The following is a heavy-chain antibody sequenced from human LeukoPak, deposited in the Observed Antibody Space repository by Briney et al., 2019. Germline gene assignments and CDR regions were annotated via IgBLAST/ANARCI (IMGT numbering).Heavy chain of an antibody. D-gene: IGHD2-2*01. J-gene: IGHJ6*03. CDR3: AKDLPAPYMDV. CDR1: GFTFSSYG. V-gene: IGHV3-30*02. CDR2: IRSDGSIK. Sequence: GGSLRLSCAASGFTFSSYGMHWVRQAPGKGLEWVAFIRSDGSIKYYADSVKGRFTISRDNSKNTLYVQMNGLRAEDTAVYYCAKDLPAPYMDVWGKGTTVTVSS.